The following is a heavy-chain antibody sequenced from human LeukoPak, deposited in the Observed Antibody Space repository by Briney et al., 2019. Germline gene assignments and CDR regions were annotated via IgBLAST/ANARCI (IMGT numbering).Heavy chain of an antibody. V-gene: IGHV3-30-3*01. CDR1: GFTFSSYA. CDR2: ISYDGSNK. J-gene: IGHJ4*02. D-gene: IGHD2-2*01. CDR3: ARDRGGYCSSTSCYADY. Sequence: GRSLRLSCAASGFTFSSYAMHWVRQAPGKGLEWVAVISYDGSNKYYADSVKGRFTISRDNSKNTLYLQMNSLRTEDTAVYYCARDRGGYCSSTSCYADYWGQGTLVTVSS.